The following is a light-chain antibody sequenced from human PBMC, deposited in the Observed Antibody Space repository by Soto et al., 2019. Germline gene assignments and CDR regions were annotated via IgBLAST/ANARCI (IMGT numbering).Light chain of an antibody. Sequence: QSVLTQPPSASGSPGQSVTISCTGTSSDVGRYDYVSWYQQHPGKAPKLMIYEVTKRPSGVPDRFSASKSGNTASLTVSGLQAEDEADYYCSSYAGFNNVVFGGGTKLTVL. CDR1: SSDVGRYDY. J-gene: IGLJ2*01. CDR3: SSYAGFNNVV. CDR2: EVT. V-gene: IGLV2-8*01.